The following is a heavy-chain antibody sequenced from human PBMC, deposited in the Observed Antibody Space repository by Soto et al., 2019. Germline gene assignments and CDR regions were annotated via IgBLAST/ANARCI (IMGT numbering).Heavy chain of an antibody. Sequence: QVQLQESGPGLVKPSETLSLTCTVSGGSISSYYWSWIRQPPGKGLEWIGFIFYSGSTSYNPSLKSLVTISIDTSEYQFSLKLNSVTAADTAVDYCASMIGDPVLSFDSWGQGTLVAVSS. D-gene: IGHD3-10*02. V-gene: IGHV4-59*01. CDR2: IFYSGST. J-gene: IGHJ5*01. CDR1: GGSISSYY. CDR3: ASMIGDPVLSFDS.